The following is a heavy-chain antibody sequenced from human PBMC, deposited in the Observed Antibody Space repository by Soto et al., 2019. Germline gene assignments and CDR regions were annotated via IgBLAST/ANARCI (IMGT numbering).Heavy chain of an antibody. CDR3: ATRFYSSGVLFDY. D-gene: IGHD3-10*01. Sequence: PSETLSLTCSVSGGSISSGGAYYWSWIRQSPGKGLEWIGYIHYSGSTYYNSSLKSRVTMSVDTSKNQFYLKLTSVTAADTAIYYCATRFYSSGVLFDYWGPGTQVTVSS. CDR1: GGSISSGGAYY. J-gene: IGHJ4*02. V-gene: IGHV4-30-4*02. CDR2: IHYSGST.